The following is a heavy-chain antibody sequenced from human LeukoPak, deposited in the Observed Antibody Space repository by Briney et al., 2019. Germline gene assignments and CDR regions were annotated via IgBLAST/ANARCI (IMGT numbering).Heavy chain of an antibody. CDR2: INSDVRYT. V-gene: IGHV3-74*01. J-gene: IGHJ6*03. D-gene: IGHD3-10*01. Sequence: GGSLRLSCPASGFTFSSYWMHWVRQPPGKGLVWVSRINSDVRYTSYADSMKGRFTTARTNTKNTMYLQMNSLRAEDTAVYYCYGWGRYSYYYYMDVWGKGTTVTVSS. CDR3: YGWGRYSYYYYMDV. CDR1: GFTFSSYW.